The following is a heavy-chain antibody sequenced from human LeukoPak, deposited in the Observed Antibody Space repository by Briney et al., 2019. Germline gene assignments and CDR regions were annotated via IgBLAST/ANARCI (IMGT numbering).Heavy chain of an antibody. J-gene: IGHJ4*02. CDR1: GFTLSSYA. D-gene: IGHD3-9*01. CDR2: ISGSGGTT. V-gene: IGHV3-23*01. CDR3: AKCPSGVLRYFAPIDY. Sequence: GGSLRLSCAASGFTLSSYAMSWVRQAPGKRLEWVSGISGSGGTTYYADSVKGRFTISRDNSKNTLYLQMNSLRAEDTAVYYCAKCPSGVLRYFAPIDYWGQGTLVTVSS.